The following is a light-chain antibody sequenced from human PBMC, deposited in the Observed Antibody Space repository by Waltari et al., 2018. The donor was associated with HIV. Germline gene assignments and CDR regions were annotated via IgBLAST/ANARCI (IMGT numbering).Light chain of an antibody. Sequence: VLTQSPGTVSVSPGARAPLSCRTSQRIGKNLVWYQMKPGPAPRLVIYDSSTRATGIPVRFSGSGSGTEFTLTISSLQSEDFAVYFCQQYNNWPRTFGQGTKVEI. CDR2: DSS. CDR1: QRIGKN. CDR3: QQYNNWPRT. V-gene: IGKV3-15*01. J-gene: IGKJ1*01.